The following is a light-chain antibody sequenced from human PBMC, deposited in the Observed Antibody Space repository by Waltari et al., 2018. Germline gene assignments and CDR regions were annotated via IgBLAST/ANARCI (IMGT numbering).Light chain of an antibody. V-gene: IGLV2-14*01. Sequence: QSALTQPASVSGSPGQSITITCTGTSSDVGGYNFVSWYQQYPGKAPKLMIYDVSTRPSGLSNRFSGSKSVNTASLTISGLQAEDEADYCCSSYTSTSPYVVFGGGTKLTVL. CDR2: DVS. CDR3: SSYTSTSPYVV. J-gene: IGLJ3*02. CDR1: SSDVGGYNF.